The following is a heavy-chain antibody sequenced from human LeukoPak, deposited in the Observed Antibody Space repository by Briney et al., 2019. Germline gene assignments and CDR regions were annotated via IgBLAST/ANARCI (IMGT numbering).Heavy chain of an antibody. V-gene: IGHV3-48*03. CDR1: GFTFSSYE. Sequence: GGSLRLSCAASGFTFSSYEMNWVRQAPGKGLEWVSYISSSGSTIYYADSVKGRFTISRDNAKNSLYLQMNSLRAEDTAVYYCGSYDSSGYYYYFDYWGQGTLVTVSS. CDR2: ISSSGSTI. D-gene: IGHD3-22*01. J-gene: IGHJ4*02. CDR3: GSYDSSGYYYYFDY.